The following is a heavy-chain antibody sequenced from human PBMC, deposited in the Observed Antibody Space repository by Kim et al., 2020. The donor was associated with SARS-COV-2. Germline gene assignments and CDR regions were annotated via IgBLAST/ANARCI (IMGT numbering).Heavy chain of an antibody. CDR1: GGSFSNTNYY. D-gene: IGHD4-17*01. Sequence: SETLSLTCTVSGGSFSNTNYYWTWIRQPTGKGLEWLGSMRYSWDTHDIPSLQSRVTVSVDTSKNQFSLRLAPLTAADTAVYYCARLLGMTTATTSRYMDYWGQGTLVTVSS. J-gene: IGHJ4*02. CDR3: ARLLGMTTATTSRYMDY. V-gene: IGHV4-39*07. CDR2: MRYSWDT.